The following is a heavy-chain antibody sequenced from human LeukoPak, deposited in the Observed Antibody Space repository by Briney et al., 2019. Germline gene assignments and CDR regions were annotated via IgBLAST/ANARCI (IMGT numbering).Heavy chain of an antibody. Sequence: PGGSLRLSCAASGFTSSSYWMSWVRQAPGKGLEWVANIKQDGSEKYYVDSVKGRFTISRDNAKNSLYLQMNSLRAEDTAVYYCARSARYYDILTWGQGTLVTVSS. CDR1: GFTSSSYW. CDR3: ARSARYYDILT. V-gene: IGHV3-7*01. J-gene: IGHJ5*02. CDR2: IKQDGSEK. D-gene: IGHD3-9*01.